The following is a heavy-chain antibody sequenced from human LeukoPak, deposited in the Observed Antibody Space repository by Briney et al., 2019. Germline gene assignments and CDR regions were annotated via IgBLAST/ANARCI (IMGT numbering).Heavy chain of an antibody. D-gene: IGHD2-2*01. CDR3: ARLYCSSTSCYVDY. CDR1: GFTVNSNY. V-gene: IGHV3-21*01. Sequence: GGSLRLSCAASGFTVNSNYMSWVRQAPGKGLEWVSSISSSSSYIYYADSVKGRFTISRDNAKNSLYLQMNSLRAEDTAVYYCARLYCSSTSCYVDYWGQGTLVTVSS. CDR2: ISSSSSYI. J-gene: IGHJ4*02.